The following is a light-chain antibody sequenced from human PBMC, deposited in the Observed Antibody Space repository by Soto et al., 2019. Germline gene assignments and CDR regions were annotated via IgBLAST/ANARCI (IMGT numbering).Light chain of an antibody. Sequence: EIVMTQSPATLSVSPRERATLSCRASQSVSSNLAWYQQKPGQAPRLLISGASTRATGIPARFSGSGSGTEFTLTISSLQSEDFAVYYCQQYNNWPRGTFGQGTKVEIK. J-gene: IGKJ1*01. CDR2: GAS. CDR3: QQYNNWPRGT. V-gene: IGKV3-15*01. CDR1: QSVSSN.